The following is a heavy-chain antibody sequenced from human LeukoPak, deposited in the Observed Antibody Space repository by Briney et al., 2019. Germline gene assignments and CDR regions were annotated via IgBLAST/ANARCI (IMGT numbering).Heavy chain of an antibody. V-gene: IGHV4-34*01. CDR1: GGSFSGYY. CDR3: ARSGYYYDSIGYSH. D-gene: IGHD3-22*01. Sequence: PSETLSLTCAVYGGSFSGYYWSWIRQPPGKGLEWIGEINHSGSTNYNPSLKSRVTISVDTSKNQFSLKLSSVTAADTAVYYCARSGYYYDSIGYSHWGQGTLVTVSS. J-gene: IGHJ4*02. CDR2: INHSGST.